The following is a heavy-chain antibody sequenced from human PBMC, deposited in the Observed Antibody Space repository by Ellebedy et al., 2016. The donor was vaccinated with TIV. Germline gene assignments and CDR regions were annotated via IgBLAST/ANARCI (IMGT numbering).Heavy chain of an antibody. CDR1: GYTFTSYD. V-gene: IGHV1-8*01. D-gene: IGHD2-2*01. Sequence: ASVKVSXXASGYTFTSYDINWVRQATGQGLEWMGWMNPNSGNTGYAQKFQGRVTMTRNTSISTAYMELSSLRSEDTAVYYCARGNGYCSSTSCSWFNPWGQGTLVTVSS. CDR3: ARGNGYCSSTSCSWFNP. J-gene: IGHJ5*02. CDR2: MNPNSGNT.